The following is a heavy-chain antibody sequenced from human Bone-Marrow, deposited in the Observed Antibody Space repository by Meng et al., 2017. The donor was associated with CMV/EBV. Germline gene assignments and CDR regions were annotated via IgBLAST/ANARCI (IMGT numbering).Heavy chain of an antibody. Sequence: ASVKVSCKASGYTFTGYYMHWVRQAPGQGLEWMGWINPNSGGTNYAQKFQGRVTMTRDTSISTAYMELSRLRSDDTAVYYCARDPLLQSSPNTFYDSSGYPNYALGYAFDIWGQGTMVTVSS. J-gene: IGHJ3*02. CDR3: ARDPLLQSSPNTFYDSSGYPNYALGYAFDI. CDR2: INPNSGGT. CDR1: GYTFTGYY. V-gene: IGHV1-2*02. D-gene: IGHD3-22*01.